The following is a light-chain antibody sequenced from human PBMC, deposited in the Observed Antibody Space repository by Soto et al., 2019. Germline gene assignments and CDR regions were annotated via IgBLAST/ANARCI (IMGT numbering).Light chain of an antibody. V-gene: IGKV3-15*01. CDR3: QQYDIWPPYT. J-gene: IGKJ2*01. Sequence: EIVLKQSPGTLSLYPGKRATLSCRASQSISSSYLAWYQQRPGQAPRLLIYDASTRATGIPPRFSGGGSGTEFTVTISSLQSEDFAIYYCQQYDIWPPYTFGQGTKV. CDR1: QSISSSY. CDR2: DAS.